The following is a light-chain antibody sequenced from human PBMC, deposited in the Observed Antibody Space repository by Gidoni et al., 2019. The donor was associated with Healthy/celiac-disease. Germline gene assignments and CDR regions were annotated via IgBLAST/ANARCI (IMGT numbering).Light chain of an antibody. CDR2: GAS. CDR1: QIVSSSY. CDR3: QQYGSSPRT. J-gene: IGKJ5*01. V-gene: IGKV3-20*01. Sequence: EIVLTQSPGTLSLSPGERATLSCRASQIVSSSYLAWYQQKPGQAPRLLIYGASSRATGIPDRFSGSGSGTDFTLTISRLEPEDFAVYYCQQYGSSPRTFXXXTRLEIK.